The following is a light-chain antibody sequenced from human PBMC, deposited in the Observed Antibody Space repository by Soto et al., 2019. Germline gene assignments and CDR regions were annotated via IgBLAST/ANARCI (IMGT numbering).Light chain of an antibody. CDR2: DAS. Sequence: EIVLTQSPGTLSLSPGERATLSCRASQSVSSRYLAWYQQKPGQAPRLLIYDASSRATAIPDRFSGSGSGTDFTLTISRLEPEDFSVYYCQQYGSSPRLTFGQGTRLEIK. CDR1: QSVSSRY. V-gene: IGKV3-20*01. J-gene: IGKJ5*01. CDR3: QQYGSSPRLT.